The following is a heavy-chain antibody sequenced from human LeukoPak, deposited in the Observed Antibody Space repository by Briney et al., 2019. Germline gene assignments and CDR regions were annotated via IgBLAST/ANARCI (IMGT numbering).Heavy chain of an antibody. V-gene: IGHV3-48*04. CDR2: IRGIGHSI. CDR1: GFTFSNAW. D-gene: IGHD1-26*01. CDR3: ARDLSGSYYVRYFQH. Sequence: GGSLRLSCAASGFTFSNAWMNWVRQAPGEGLEWISYIRGIGHSIYYADSVKGRFTISRDNAKNSLYLQMNSLRAEDTAVYYCARDLSGSYYVRYFQHWGQGTLVTVSS. J-gene: IGHJ1*01.